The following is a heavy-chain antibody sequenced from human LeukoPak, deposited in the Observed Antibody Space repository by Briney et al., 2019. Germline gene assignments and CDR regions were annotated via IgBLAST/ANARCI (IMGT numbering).Heavy chain of an antibody. J-gene: IGHJ4*02. CDR3: ARDGHGDYDFDY. D-gene: IGHD4-17*01. Sequence: GGSLRLSCAASGFTFSSYGMHWVRQAPGKGLEWVAVISYDGSNKYYADSVKGRFTISRDNSKNTLYLQMNSLRAEDTAVYYCARDGHGDYDFDYWGQGTLVTVSS. CDR2: ISYDGSNK. CDR1: GFTFSSYG. V-gene: IGHV3-30*03.